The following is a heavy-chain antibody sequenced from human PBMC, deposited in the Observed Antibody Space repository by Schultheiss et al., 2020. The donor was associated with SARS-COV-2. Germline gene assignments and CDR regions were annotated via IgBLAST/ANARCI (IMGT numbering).Heavy chain of an antibody. Sequence: SETLSLTCAVSNYSITDGYYWGWIRQPPGKGLEWIGTIYHTGSTYHNPSLKSRVAISVDTSKNQFSLKLSSVTAADTAVYYCARVEYYGSGSHDYWGQGTLVTVSS. D-gene: IGHD3-10*01. CDR2: IYHTGST. CDR3: ARVEYYGSGSHDY. CDR1: NYSITDGYY. J-gene: IGHJ4*02. V-gene: IGHV4-38-2*01.